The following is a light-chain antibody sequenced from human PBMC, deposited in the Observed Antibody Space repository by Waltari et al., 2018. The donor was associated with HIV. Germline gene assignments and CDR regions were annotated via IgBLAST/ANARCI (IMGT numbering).Light chain of an antibody. Sequence: EFVLTQSPGTLSLSPGERATLSCRASQSVSSSYLAWYQQRPGQAPRLLIYGASSRAAGIPDRFTGSGSGTDFTLTISRLEPEDFAVYYCQHFDTSLPKYTFGQVTKLEIK. V-gene: IGKV3-20*01. CDR1: QSVSSSY. CDR2: GAS. CDR3: QHFDTSLPKYT. J-gene: IGKJ2*01.